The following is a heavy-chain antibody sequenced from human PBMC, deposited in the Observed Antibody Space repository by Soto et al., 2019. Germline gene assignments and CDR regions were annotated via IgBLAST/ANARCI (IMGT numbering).Heavy chain of an antibody. D-gene: IGHD1-26*01. CDR3: TTGTTVGKCYFDF. CDR2: IKSWSDGGTT. V-gene: IGHV3-15*01. J-gene: IGHJ4*02. CDR1: GFTFKNAW. Sequence: EGQLVESGGGLVEPGETLRLSCAASGFTFKNAWMSWVRQAPGKGLEWVGRIKSWSDGGTTDYGAPVKGRFSISRGDAKNTLSLQMNSLRTEDTAVYYCTTGTTVGKCYFDFWGQGTLVTVSS.